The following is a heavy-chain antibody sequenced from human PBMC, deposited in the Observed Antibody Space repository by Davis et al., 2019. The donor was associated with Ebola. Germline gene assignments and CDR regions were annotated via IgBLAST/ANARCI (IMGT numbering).Heavy chain of an antibody. V-gene: IGHV1-46*01. Sequence: ASVKVSCKASGYTFTSYYMHWVRQAPGQGLEWMGIINPSGGSTSYAQKFQGRVTMTRDTSTSTVYMELSSLRSEGTAVYYCARGVIYGDYSDGMDVWGQGTTVTVSS. CDR3: ARGVIYGDYSDGMDV. CDR2: INPSGGST. D-gene: IGHD4-17*01. J-gene: IGHJ6*02. CDR1: GYTFTSYY.